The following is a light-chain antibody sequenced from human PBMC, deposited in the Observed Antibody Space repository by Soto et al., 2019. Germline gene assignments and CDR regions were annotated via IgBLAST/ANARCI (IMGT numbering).Light chain of an antibody. J-gene: IGKJ5*01. Sequence: DIHMTQSPSSLSVSVGDRVTITCRTSQNINAWLAWYQQRPGQAPKLLIYDASSLQSGVPSTFSGSGSGTEFTLTISSLQPDDFATYYCQQYNSYPYTFGQGTRLEIK. CDR3: QQYNSYPYT. CDR1: QNINAW. V-gene: IGKV1-5*01. CDR2: DAS.